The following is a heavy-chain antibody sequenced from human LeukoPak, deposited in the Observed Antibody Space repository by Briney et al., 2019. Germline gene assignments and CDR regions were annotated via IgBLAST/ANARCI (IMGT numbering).Heavy chain of an antibody. V-gene: IGHV1-69*05. Sequence: GASVKVSCKASGYTFTGYYMHWVRQAPGQGLEWMGGIIPIFGTANYAQKFQGRVTITTDESTSTAYMELSSLRSEDTAVYYCARAHYGSGSYWYYFDYWGQGTLVTVSS. CDR3: ARAHYGSGSYWYYFDY. D-gene: IGHD3-10*01. J-gene: IGHJ4*02. CDR2: IIPIFGTA. CDR1: GYTFTGYY.